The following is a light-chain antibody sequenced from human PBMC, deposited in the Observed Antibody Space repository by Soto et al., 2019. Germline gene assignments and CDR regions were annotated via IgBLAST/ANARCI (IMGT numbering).Light chain of an antibody. J-gene: IGKJ3*01. CDR1: QSVSTN. CDR3: QQYSNWPGRT. V-gene: IGKV3-15*01. Sequence: EIVMTQSPATLSVSPGERATLSCRASQSVSTNLAWYQQKPGQAPRLLIYSTSTRATGVPARFSGSGSGTEFSLTISSLQSEDFAVYYCQQYSNWPGRTFGHGTKVDIK. CDR2: STS.